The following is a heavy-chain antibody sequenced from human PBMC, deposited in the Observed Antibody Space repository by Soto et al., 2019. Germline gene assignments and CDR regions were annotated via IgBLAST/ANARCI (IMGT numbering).Heavy chain of an antibody. J-gene: IGHJ4*02. CDR3: AHIVVAGLGYYFDY. V-gene: IGHV2-5*02. CDR1: GFSLSSTRMA. CDR2: IYWDDDK. D-gene: IGHD6-19*01. Sequence: QITLKESGPTLVKPTQTLTLTCTFSGFSLSSTRMAVGWIHQPPGKALEWLALIYWDDDKRYSPFLKSRLTITKDNSKHLVVLTMSNMYPVDTARYYCAHIVVAGLGYYFDYWGQGTLVTVSS.